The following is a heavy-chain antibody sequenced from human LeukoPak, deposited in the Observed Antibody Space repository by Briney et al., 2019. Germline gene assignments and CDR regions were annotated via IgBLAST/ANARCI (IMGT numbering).Heavy chain of an antibody. CDR1: GGSISSSSYY. Sequence: PSETLSLTCTVSGGSISSSSYYWGWIRQPPGKGLEWIGSICYSGSTYYNPSLKSRVTISVDTSKNQFSLKLSSVTAADTAVYYCARDTLGYYFDYWGQGTLVTVSS. J-gene: IGHJ4*02. CDR2: ICYSGST. CDR3: ARDTLGYYFDY. D-gene: IGHD6-25*01. V-gene: IGHV4-39*07.